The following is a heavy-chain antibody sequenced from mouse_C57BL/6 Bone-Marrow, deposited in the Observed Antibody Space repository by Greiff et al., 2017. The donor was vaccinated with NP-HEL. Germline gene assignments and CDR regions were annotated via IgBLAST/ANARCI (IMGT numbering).Heavy chain of an antibody. CDR3: ALTGKDFDY. V-gene: IGHV1-26*01. Sequence: VQLQQSGPELVKPGASVKISCKASGYTFTDYYMNWVKQSHGKSLEWIGDINPNNGGTSYNQKFKGKATLTVDKSSSTAYMELRSLTSEDSAVYYCALTGKDFDYWGQGTTLTVSS. CDR1: GYTFTDYY. CDR2: INPNNGGT. J-gene: IGHJ2*01. D-gene: IGHD4-1*01.